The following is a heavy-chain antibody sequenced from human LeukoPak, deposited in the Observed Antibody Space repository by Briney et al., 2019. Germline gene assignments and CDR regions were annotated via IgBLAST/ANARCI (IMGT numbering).Heavy chain of an antibody. CDR1: GFTFSSYE. Sequence: GGSLRLSCAASGFTFSSYEMNWVRQAPGKGLEWVSLISWDGGNIYYADSMKGRFTISRDNSKNSLYLQMNSLRAEDSAFYYCAKAAIRYTTRWNNFDYWGQGTLVTVSS. D-gene: IGHD2-2*02. CDR2: ISWDGGNI. V-gene: IGHV3-43D*03. CDR3: AKAAIRYTTRWNNFDY. J-gene: IGHJ4*02.